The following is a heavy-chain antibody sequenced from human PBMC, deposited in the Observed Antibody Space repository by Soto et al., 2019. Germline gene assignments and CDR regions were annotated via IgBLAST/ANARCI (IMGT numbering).Heavy chain of an antibody. D-gene: IGHD4-17*01. CDR3: ATMTTVAADD. J-gene: IGHJ4*02. CDR1: GGSINNVDW. Sequence: QVQLQESGPGLVKPSGTLSLTCAVSGGSINNVDWWSWVRQPPGKGLEWIGQMYHDGSANYNPSLKSRFTISVDKSKHQFSLKLSFVTAADTAVYYCATMTTVAADDWGQGILVTVSS. V-gene: IGHV4-4*02. CDR2: MYHDGSA.